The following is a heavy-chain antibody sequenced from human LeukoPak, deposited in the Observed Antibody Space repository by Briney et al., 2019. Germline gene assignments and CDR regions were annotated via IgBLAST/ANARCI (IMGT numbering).Heavy chain of an antibody. CDR1: GGSISSYY. V-gene: IGHV4-59*01. CDR2: IYYSGST. D-gene: IGHD1-26*01. CDR3: ARELVGATGAFDI. J-gene: IGHJ3*02. Sequence: ASETLSLTCTVSGGSISSYYWSWIRQPPGKGLEWIGYIYYSGSTNYNPSLKSRVTISVDTSKNQFSLKLSSVTAADTAVYYCARELVGATGAFDIWGQGTMVTVSS.